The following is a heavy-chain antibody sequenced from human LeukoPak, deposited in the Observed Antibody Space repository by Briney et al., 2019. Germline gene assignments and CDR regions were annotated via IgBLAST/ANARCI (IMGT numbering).Heavy chain of an antibody. CDR1: GYTFINYY. CDR3: ARDLSGWGNSIY. D-gene: IGHD2/OR15-2a*01. Sequence: ASVKVSCKASGYTFINYYLHWVRQAPGQGLVWMGQINPNTDSTNCARMFQGRVTMTADTSTSTVYMELNSLTSDDTAVYYCARDLSGWGNSIYWGQGTPVIVS. J-gene: IGHJ4*02. V-gene: IGHV1-46*01. CDR2: INPNTDST.